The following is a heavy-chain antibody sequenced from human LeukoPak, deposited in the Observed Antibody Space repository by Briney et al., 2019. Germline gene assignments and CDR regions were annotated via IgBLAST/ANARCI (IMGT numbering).Heavy chain of an antibody. D-gene: IGHD3-22*01. Sequence: GGSLRLSCAASGFTFSSYEMNWVRQAPGKGLEWVSYISSSGSTIYYADSVKGRFTISRDNAKNSLYLQMNSLRAEDTAVYYCARDSKTGLYYRRYHYMDVWGKGTTVTVSS. CDR1: GFTFSSYE. V-gene: IGHV3-48*03. J-gene: IGHJ6*03. CDR2: ISSSGSTI. CDR3: ARDSKTGLYYRRYHYMDV.